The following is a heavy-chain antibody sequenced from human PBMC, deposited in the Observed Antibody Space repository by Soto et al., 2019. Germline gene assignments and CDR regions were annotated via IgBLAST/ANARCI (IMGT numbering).Heavy chain of an antibody. V-gene: IGHV4-38-2*02. CDR1: GFSISSCYY. J-gene: IGHJ4*02. Sequence: SETLSLTCSVSGFSISSCYYWGWVRQPPGKGLEWIGTIYHGGSTFYNPSLKSRVTISVDASKKKFSLKMSSVTAADTALYYCARVDRSGWGPNVIDYWGRGNLVPVSS. D-gene: IGHD6-19*01. CDR2: IYHGGST. CDR3: ARVDRSGWGPNVIDY.